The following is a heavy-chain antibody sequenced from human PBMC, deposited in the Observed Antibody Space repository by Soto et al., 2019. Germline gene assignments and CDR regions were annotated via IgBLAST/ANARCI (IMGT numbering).Heavy chain of an antibody. CDR1: GGSISSGGTGSY. CDR3: ASGHDAYKVRY. J-gene: IGHJ4*02. Sequence: QVQLQESGPGLVKPSQTLSLTCTVSGGSISSGGTGSYWTWIRQLPGKGLEWIGYIYYTGNTYYNPALKSRPTISIDTSENQFSLKLTSVTAAATAVYFWASGHDAYKVRYWGQGTLVTVSS. V-gene: IGHV4-31*03. CDR2: IYYTGNT. D-gene: IGHD1-1*01.